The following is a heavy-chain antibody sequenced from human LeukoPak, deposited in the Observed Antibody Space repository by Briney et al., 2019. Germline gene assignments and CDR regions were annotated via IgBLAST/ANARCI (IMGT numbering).Heavy chain of an antibody. V-gene: IGHV5-51*01. D-gene: IGHD1-7*01. CDR2: ISDT. J-gene: IGHJ4*02. CDR3: ARPRYTWNYYFDY. CDR1: GYSFTSYW. Sequence: GEPLKISCKGSGYSFTSYWIGWVRQMPGKGLEWMGIISDTRYSPSFQGQVTISADKSISTAYLQWSSLKASDTAMYYCARPRYTWNYYFDYWGQGTLVTVSS.